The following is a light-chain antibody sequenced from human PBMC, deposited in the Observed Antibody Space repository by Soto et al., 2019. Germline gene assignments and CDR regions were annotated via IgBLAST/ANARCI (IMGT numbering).Light chain of an antibody. Sequence: EIVLTQSPGILSLSPGERATLSCRASQSVSSSYLAWYQQKPGQAPRLLMYGASRRATGIPDRFSGSRSGTDFTLTISRLEPEDFAVYYCQQYGSSPRTFGQGTKLEIK. V-gene: IGKV3-20*01. J-gene: IGKJ2*01. CDR2: GAS. CDR3: QQYGSSPRT. CDR1: QSVSSSY.